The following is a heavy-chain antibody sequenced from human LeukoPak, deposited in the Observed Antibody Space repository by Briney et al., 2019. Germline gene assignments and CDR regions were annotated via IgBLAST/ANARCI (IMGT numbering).Heavy chain of an antibody. CDR3: ARGFYGAGSHFDY. V-gene: IGHV4-30-2*01. J-gene: IGHJ4*02. Sequence: SETLSLTCAVSGGSISSGDFPWSWLRQPPGKGLEWIGYIFHTGHTSYHPSLKSRVTISVDMSKNQLSLRLTSVTAADTAVYYCARGFYGAGSHFDYWGQGTLVTVSS. D-gene: IGHD3-10*01. CDR1: GGSISSGDFP. CDR2: IFHTGHT.